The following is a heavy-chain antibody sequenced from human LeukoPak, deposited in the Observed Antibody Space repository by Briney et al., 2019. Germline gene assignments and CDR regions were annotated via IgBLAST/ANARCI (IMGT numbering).Heavy chain of an antibody. V-gene: IGHV4-4*07. CDR2: IYTSGST. Sequence: TASETLSLTCTVSGGSISSYYWSWIRQPAGEGLEWIGRIYTSGSTNYNPSLKSRVTMSVDTSKNQFSLKLSSVTAADTAVYYCARDRYYYDSSGYYRFDYWGQGTLVTVSS. CDR1: GGSISSYY. J-gene: IGHJ4*02. CDR3: ARDRYYYDSSGYYRFDY. D-gene: IGHD3-22*01.